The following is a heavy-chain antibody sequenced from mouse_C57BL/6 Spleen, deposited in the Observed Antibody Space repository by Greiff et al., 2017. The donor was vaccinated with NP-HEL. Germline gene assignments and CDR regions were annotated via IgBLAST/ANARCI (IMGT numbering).Heavy chain of an antibody. V-gene: IGHV2-6*03. Sequence: VMLVESGPGLVAPSQSLSITCTVSGFSLTSYGVHWVRQPPGKGLEWLVVIWSDGSTTYNSALKSRLSISKDNSKSQVFLKMNSLQTDDTAMYYCARTYDYDERSYAMDYWGQGTSVTVSS. CDR3: ARTYDYDERSYAMDY. CDR1: GFSLTSYG. CDR2: IWSDGST. D-gene: IGHD2-4*01. J-gene: IGHJ4*01.